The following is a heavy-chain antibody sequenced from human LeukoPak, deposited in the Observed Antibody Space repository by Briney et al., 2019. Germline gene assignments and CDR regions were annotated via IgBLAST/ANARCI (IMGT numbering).Heavy chain of an antibody. D-gene: IGHD2-2*01. J-gene: IGHJ4*02. CDR2: ISYDGSNK. V-gene: IGHV3-30-3*01. Sequence: GGSLRLSCAASGFTFSSYAMHWVRQAPGKGLEWVAVISYDGSNKYYADSVKGRFTISRDNSKNTLYLQMNSLRAEDTAVYYCASNSPYCSSTSCPDYWGQGTPVTVSS. CDR3: ASNSPYCSSTSCPDY. CDR1: GFTFSSYA.